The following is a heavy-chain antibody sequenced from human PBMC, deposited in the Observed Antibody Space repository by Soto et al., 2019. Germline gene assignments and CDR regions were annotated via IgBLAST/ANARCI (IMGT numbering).Heavy chain of an antibody. V-gene: IGHV4-31*03. Sequence: QVQLQESGPGLVKPSQTLSLTCTVSGGSISSGGYYWSWIRQHPGKGLEWIGYIYYSGSTYYNPSLKSRVTISVDTSKNQFSLKLSSVTAADTAVYYCAREGYCSGGSCYSGYNWFDPWGQGTLVTVSS. CDR1: GGSISSGGYY. D-gene: IGHD2-15*01. J-gene: IGHJ5*02. CDR2: IYYSGST. CDR3: AREGYCSGGSCYSGYNWFDP.